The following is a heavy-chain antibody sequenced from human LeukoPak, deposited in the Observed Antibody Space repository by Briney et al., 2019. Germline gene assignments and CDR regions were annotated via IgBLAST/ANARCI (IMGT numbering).Heavy chain of an antibody. D-gene: IGHD3-22*01. J-gene: IGHJ4*02. CDR3: AKEGGSSGYYDY. Sequence: PGGSLRLSCAAPGFTFDDYAMHWVRQAPGKGLEWVSGISWNSGSIGYADSVKGRFTISRDNAKNSLYLQMNSLRAEDTALYYCAKEGGSSGYYDYWGQGTLVTVSS. CDR2: ISWNSGSI. CDR1: GFTFDDYA. V-gene: IGHV3-9*01.